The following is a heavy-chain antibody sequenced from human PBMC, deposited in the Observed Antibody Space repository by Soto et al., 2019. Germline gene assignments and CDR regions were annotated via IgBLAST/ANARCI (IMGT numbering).Heavy chain of an antibody. CDR2: TRNKAHSYTT. CDR3: VRVHSGTYNFDY. V-gene: IGHV3-72*01. CDR1: GLAFSNYA. Sequence: SLRLSCAASGLAFSNYAISWVRKAPGKGLEWVGRTRNKAHSYTTEYAASVKARFTVSRDNSKNSVYLQMNGLRTDDTAVYYCVRVHSGTYNFDYWGPGTLVTVSS. J-gene: IGHJ4*02. D-gene: IGHD1-26*01.